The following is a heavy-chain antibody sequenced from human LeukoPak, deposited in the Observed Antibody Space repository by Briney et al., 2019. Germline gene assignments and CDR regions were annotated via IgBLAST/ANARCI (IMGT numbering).Heavy chain of an antibody. Sequence: PGGSLRFSCAASGFTFSSYGMHWVRQAPGKGLECVAVIWYDGSNKYYADSVKGRFTISRDNSKNTLYLQMNSLRAEDTAVYYCARGGSGWPFDYWGQGTLVTVSS. CDR3: ARGGSGWPFDY. V-gene: IGHV3-33*01. D-gene: IGHD6-19*01. CDR2: IWYDGSNK. CDR1: GFTFSSYG. J-gene: IGHJ4*02.